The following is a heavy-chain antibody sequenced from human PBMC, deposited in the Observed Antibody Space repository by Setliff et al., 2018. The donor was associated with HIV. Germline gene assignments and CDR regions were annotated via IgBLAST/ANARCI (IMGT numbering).Heavy chain of an antibody. CDR3: VKKSPYCNIGRCPPDAFDN. J-gene: IGHJ3*02. D-gene: IGHD2-15*01. CDR1: GFLFGNSW. Sequence: GGSLRLSCVASGFLFGNSWMVWVRHTPGTGLEWVAVMNQDGSTKNYVDSVRDRFIISRDNSQSTVSLQMNSLRAEDTAMYYCVKKSPYCNIGRCPPDAFDNWGQGTMVTVSS. CDR2: MNQDGSTK. V-gene: IGHV3-7*01.